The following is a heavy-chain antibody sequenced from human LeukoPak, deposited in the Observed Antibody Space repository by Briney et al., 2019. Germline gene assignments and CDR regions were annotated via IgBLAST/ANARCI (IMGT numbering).Heavy chain of an antibody. V-gene: IGHV1-2*02. Sequence: GASVKVSCKASGCTFTGYYMHWVRQAPGQGLEWMGWINPNSGGTNYAQKFQGRVTMTRDTSISTAYMELSRLRSDDTAVYYCARVPVAVAGRDYWGQGTLVTVSS. CDR2: INPNSGGT. CDR3: ARVPVAVAGRDY. D-gene: IGHD6-19*01. J-gene: IGHJ4*02. CDR1: GCTFTGYY.